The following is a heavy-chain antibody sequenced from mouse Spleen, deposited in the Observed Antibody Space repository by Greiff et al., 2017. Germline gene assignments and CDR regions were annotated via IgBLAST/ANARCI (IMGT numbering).Heavy chain of an antibody. V-gene: IGHV1-59*01. CDR2: IDPSDSYT. Sequence: VQLQQPGAELVRPGTSVKLSCKASGYTFTSYWMHWVKQRPGQGLEWIGVIDPSDSYTNYNQKFKGKATLTVDTSSSTAYMQLSSLTSEDSAVYYCARREDSNFDVWGAGTTVTVSS. CDR3: ARREDSNFDV. CDR1: GYTFTSYW. D-gene: IGHD2-5*01. J-gene: IGHJ1*01.